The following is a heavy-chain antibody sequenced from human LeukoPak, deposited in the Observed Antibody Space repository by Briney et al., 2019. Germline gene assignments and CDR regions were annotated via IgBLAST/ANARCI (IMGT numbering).Heavy chain of an antibody. CDR1: GYTFTGYY. V-gene: IGHV1-2*02. CDR3: ARRVSSGWYFDY. J-gene: IGHJ4*02. CDR2: NNPNSGGT. D-gene: IGHD6-19*01. Sequence: ASVKVSCKASGYTFTGYYMHWVRQAPGQGLEWMGWNNPNSGGTNYAQKFQGRVTMTRDTSISTAYMELSRLRSDDTAVYYCARRVSSGWYFDYWGQGTLVTVSS.